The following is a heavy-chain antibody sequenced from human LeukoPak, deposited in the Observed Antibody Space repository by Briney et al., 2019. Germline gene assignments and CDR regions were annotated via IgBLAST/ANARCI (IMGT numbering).Heavy chain of an antibody. D-gene: IGHD6-13*01. CDR2: ISWNSGTI. J-gene: IGHJ4*02. CDR1: GFTFNDYA. V-gene: IGHV3-9*01. Sequence: GRSLRLSCAASGFTFNDYAMHWVRQAPGKGPEWVSGISWNSGTIGYADSVKGRFTISRDNAKNSLFLKMNSLRAEDTALYYCAKDLQQLVRGDFDYWGQGTLVTVSS. CDR3: AKDLQQLVRGDFDY.